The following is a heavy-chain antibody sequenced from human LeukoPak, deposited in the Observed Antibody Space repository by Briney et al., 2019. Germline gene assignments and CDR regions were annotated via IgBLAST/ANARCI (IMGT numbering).Heavy chain of an antibody. V-gene: IGHV3-21*01. CDR2: ITSRSSHI. J-gene: IGHJ4*02. CDR1: GFTFSSYS. CDR3: ARAGGIESAFD. Sequence: GGSLRLSCAASGFTFSSYSMSWVRQAPGKGLEWVSSITSRSSHIYYADSVRCRFTISRDNAEKSLYLQMNSLRAEDTAVYYCARAGGIESAFDWGQGTLVTVSS. D-gene: IGHD5-12*01.